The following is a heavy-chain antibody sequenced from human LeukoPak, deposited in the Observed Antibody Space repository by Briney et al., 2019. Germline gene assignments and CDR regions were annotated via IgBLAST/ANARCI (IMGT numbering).Heavy chain of an antibody. CDR3: AKYMVYCSGGSCYYANYYYYGMDV. V-gene: IGHV3-23*01. CDR1: GFTFSSYA. D-gene: IGHD2-15*01. Sequence: GGSLRLSCAASGFTFSSYAMSWVRQAPGKGLEWVSAISGSGGSTYYADSVKGRFTISRDNSKNTLYLQMNSLRAEDTAVYYCAKYMVYCSGGSCYYANYYYYGMDVWGQGTTDTVSS. CDR2: ISGSGGST. J-gene: IGHJ6*02.